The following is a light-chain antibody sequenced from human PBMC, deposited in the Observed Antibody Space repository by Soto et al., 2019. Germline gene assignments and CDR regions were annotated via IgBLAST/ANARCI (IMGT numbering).Light chain of an antibody. CDR3: QQYGSSPET. Sequence: EIVLTQSPGTLSLSPGERATLSCRASQSVRSNFLAWYQQTPGQAPGLLIYGASSRATGIPDRFSGSGSGTDFTLTISRLEPEDFAVYYCQQYGSSPETFGQGTKVEIK. CDR1: QSVRSNF. CDR2: GAS. V-gene: IGKV3-20*01. J-gene: IGKJ1*01.